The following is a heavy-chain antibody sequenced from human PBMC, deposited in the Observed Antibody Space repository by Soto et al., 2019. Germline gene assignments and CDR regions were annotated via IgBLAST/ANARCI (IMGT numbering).Heavy chain of an antibody. CDR2: ISAKNGDT. CDR3: VRDRDSDTWPSRDV. J-gene: IGHJ6*02. V-gene: IGHV1-18*01. D-gene: IGHD1-26*01. CDR1: GYSFTRNG. Sequence: QVHLVQSGAELKKPGASVRVSCKASGYSFTRNGISWVRQAPGQGLEWMGWISAKNGDTNYAQKFQGRVIMTTDTATSTAYMELRSLRSADTAVYYCVRDRDSDTWPSRDVWGPGTTVTVSS.